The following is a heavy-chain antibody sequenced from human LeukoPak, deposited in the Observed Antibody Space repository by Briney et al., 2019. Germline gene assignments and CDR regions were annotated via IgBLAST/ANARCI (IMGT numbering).Heavy chain of an antibody. Sequence: GGSLRLSCVASEFILSSYSMNWVRQAPGKGLEWVSAMSGSGGRTYYADSVKGRFTISRDNSKNTLYLQMNSLRAEDTAVYYCAKWGCSGGSCYPFDYWGQGTLVTVSS. CDR3: AKWGCSGGSCYPFDY. J-gene: IGHJ4*02. D-gene: IGHD2-15*01. CDR1: EFILSSYS. V-gene: IGHV3-23*01. CDR2: MSGSGGRT.